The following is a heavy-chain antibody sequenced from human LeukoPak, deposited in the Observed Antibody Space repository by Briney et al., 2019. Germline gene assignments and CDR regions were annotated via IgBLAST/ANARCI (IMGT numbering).Heavy chain of an antibody. CDR1: GGTFSSYA. Sequence: SVKVSCKASGGTFSSYAISWVRQAPGQGLEWMGRIIPIFGTANYAQTFQGRVTITTDESTSTAYMQLSSLRSEDTAVYYCARSPGHYFDYWGQGTLVTVSS. J-gene: IGHJ4*02. V-gene: IGHV1-69*05. CDR3: ARSPGHYFDY. CDR2: IIPIFGTA.